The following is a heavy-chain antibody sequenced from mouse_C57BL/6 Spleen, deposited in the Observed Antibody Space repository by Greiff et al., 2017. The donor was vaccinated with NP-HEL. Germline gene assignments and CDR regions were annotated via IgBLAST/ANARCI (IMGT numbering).Heavy chain of an antibody. CDR3: ARRGNSDLYYAMDY. V-gene: IGHV1-7*01. CDR2: LNPCRGYT. D-gene: IGHD2-12*01. J-gene: IGHJ4*01. CDR1: GYTFTSYW. Sequence: VQGQQSGAELAKPGASVQLSCKASGYTFTSYWMHWVKQRPGQGLEWIGYLNPCRGYTKYNQKFKGKATLTADKSASTAYMQLSSLTYEDSAVYYCARRGNSDLYYAMDYWGQGTSVTVAS.